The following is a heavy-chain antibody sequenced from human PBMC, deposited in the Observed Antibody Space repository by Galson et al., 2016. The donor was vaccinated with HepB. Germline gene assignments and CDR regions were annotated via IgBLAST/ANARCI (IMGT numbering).Heavy chain of an antibody. V-gene: IGHV4-4*07. CDR3: ARDLYGDQPGRYDP. CDR2: IYTTGST. CDR1: GASIGGYY. D-gene: IGHD4-17*01. Sequence: SETLSLTCTVSGASIGGYYWSWMRQPAAKGLEWIGRIYTTGSTSCRPSLKSRVTMSVDTSKNQFSLKLTSVTAADTAIYYCARDLYGDQPGRYDPWGQGILVTVSS. J-gene: IGHJ5*02.